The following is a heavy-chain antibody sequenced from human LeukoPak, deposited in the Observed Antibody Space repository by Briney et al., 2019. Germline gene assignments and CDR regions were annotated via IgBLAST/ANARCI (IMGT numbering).Heavy chain of an antibody. CDR2: IETDGDEK. CDR1: GFTFSDYW. CDR3: ARDIPSGFYTPDY. J-gene: IGHJ4*02. Sequence: GGSLRLSCVASGFTFSDYWMSWVRQAPGRGLEWVANIETDGDEKNYLHSVNRPLTISRDNARNSLYLQMSSLRVEDTAVYYCARDIPSGFYTPDYWGRGTLVTVSS. D-gene: IGHD5-12*01. V-gene: IGHV3-7*01.